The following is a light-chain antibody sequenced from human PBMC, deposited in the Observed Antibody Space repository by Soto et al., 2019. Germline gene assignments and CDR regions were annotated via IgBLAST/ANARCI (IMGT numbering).Light chain of an antibody. CDR2: DAS. Sequence: EIVLTQSPATLSLSPGERATLSCRASQSVSSYLAWYQQKPGQAPRLLIYDASNRATGIPAMFSGSGSGTDFTLNISIREPEDFAVYYCQQRSNWPPYTFGPGTKLEIK. CDR1: QSVSSY. J-gene: IGKJ2*01. CDR3: QQRSNWPPYT. V-gene: IGKV3-11*01.